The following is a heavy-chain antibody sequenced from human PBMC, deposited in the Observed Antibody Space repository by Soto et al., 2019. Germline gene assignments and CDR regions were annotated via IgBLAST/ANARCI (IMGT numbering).Heavy chain of an antibody. CDR2: IKSKTDGGTT. CDR3: AALDGAGSRYDLDY. CDR1: GFTFSNAW. Sequence: GGSLRLSCAASGFTFSNAWMSWVRQAPGKGLEWVGRIKSKTDGGTTDYAAPVKGRFTISRDDSKNTLYLQMNSLKTEDAAVYYWAALDGAGSRYDLDYWGQGALVAVSS. V-gene: IGHV3-15*01. J-gene: IGHJ4*02. D-gene: IGHD3-10*01.